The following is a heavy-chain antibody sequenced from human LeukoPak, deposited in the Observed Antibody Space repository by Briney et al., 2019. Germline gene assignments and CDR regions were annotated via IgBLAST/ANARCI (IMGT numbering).Heavy chain of an antibody. CDR3: ARQTAMGRPGDY. D-gene: IGHD5-18*01. Sequence: GESLKISCKGSGYSFTNYWIGWVRQMPGKGLEWMGIINPSDSDTQYTPSFQGQVTISADKPLSTAYLQWNSLKASDAAMYYCARQTAMGRPGDYWGQGTLVTVSS. CDR1: GYSFTNYW. V-gene: IGHV5-51*01. CDR2: INPSDSDT. J-gene: IGHJ4*02.